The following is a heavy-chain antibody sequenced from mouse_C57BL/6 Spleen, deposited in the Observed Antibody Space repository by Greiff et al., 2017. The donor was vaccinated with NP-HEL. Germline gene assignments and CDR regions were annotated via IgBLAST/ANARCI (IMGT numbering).Heavy chain of an antibody. CDR2: INPSSGYT. CDR3: ARAQLRLPWFAY. D-gene: IGHD3-2*02. J-gene: IGHJ3*01. V-gene: IGHV1-4*01. CDR1: GYTFTSYT. Sequence: VQLQQSGAELARPGASVKMSCKASGYTFTSYTMHWVKQRPGQGLEWIGYINPSSGYTKYNQKFKDKATLTADKSSSTAYMQLSSLTSEDSAVYYCARAQLRLPWFAYWGQGTLVTVSA.